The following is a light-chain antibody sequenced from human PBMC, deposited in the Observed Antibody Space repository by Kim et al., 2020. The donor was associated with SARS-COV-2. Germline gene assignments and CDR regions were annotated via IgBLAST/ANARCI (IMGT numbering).Light chain of an antibody. Sequence: QTVVTQEPSFSVSPGGTVTLTCGLSSGSVSTSNYPSWYQQTPGQAPRTLIYNTKSRSSGVSDRFSGSIVGNKAVLTITGAQADDESDYYCVLYMDGGILRFGGRTQLTVL. J-gene: IGLJ3*02. V-gene: IGLV8-61*01. CDR1: SGSVSTSNY. CDR3: VLYMDGGILR. CDR2: NTK.